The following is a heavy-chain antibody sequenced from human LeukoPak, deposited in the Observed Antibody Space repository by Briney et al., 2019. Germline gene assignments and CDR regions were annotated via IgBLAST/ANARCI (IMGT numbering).Heavy chain of an antibody. CDR2: ISLSGPT. D-gene: IGHD2-8*01. J-gene: IGHJ4*02. Sequence: SGTLSLTCGVSGGSITSTNWWSWVSQPPGQGLEWNGEISLSGPTNYNPTLKSRVNMTLYNLKNNHCLTLPSVTAADTAVYYCSRENGAFSPFGYWGQGTLVTVPS. V-gene: IGHV4-4*02. CDR1: GGSITSTNW. CDR3: SRENGAFSPFGY.